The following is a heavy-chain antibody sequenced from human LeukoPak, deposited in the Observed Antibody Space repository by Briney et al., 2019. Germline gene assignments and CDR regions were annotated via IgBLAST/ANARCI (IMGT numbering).Heavy chain of an antibody. J-gene: IGHJ4*02. CDR2: INSDGSST. D-gene: IGHD2-8*02. CDR3: ARVADSLLREDYFDY. CDR1: GFTFSSYW. Sequence: GGSLRLSCAASGFTFSSYWMHWVRQAPGKGLVWVSRINSDGSSTSYADSVKGRFTISRDNAKNTLYLQMNSLRAEDTAVYYCARVADSLLREDYFDYWGQGTLVTVSS. V-gene: IGHV3-74*01.